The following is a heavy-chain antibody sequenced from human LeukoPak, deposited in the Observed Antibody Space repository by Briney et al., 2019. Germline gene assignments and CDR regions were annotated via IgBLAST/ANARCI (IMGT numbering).Heavy chain of an antibody. J-gene: IGHJ3*02. Sequence: PGGSLRLSCAASGFTFSGSAMHWVRQASGKGLEWVGRIRSKANSYATAYAASVKGRFTISRDDSKNTAYLQMNSLKTEDTAVYYCTRHVGSSITMIVVPGKIDAFDIWGQGTMVTVSS. CDR1: GFTFSGSA. CDR3: TRHVGSSITMIVVPGKIDAFDI. D-gene: IGHD3-22*01. CDR2: IRSKANSYAT. V-gene: IGHV3-73*01.